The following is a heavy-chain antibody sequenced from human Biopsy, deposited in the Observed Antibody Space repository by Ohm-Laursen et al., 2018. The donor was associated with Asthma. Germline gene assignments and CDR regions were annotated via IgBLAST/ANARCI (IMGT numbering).Heavy chain of an antibody. CDR3: ARGMSRVNGLFDHFES. V-gene: IGHV4-59*01. J-gene: IGHJ4*02. Sequence: SETLSLTWPVSGVSISSDYWSWIRQPPGKGLEWVGHIYYSGSTNYQPSLKSRVTISVDTSKNQFSLKLRSVTAADAAVYYCARGMSRVNGLFDHFESWGQGTLVTVSS. CDR2: IYYSGST. D-gene: IGHD4-17*01. CDR1: GVSISSDY.